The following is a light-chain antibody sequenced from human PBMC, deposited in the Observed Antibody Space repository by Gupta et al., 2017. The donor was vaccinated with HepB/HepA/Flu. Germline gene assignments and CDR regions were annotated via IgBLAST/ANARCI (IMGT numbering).Light chain of an antibody. CDR3: ATWDDSLNGAV. Sequence: QSVVTQPPSASGPPGQRVTISCSGSNSNIGHNAVNWYQHVPGSAPKLRIYDTNHRPSGVPDRFSGSKSGTSASLAISGLQSEDEADDYCATWDDSLNGAVFGGGTKLTVL. V-gene: IGLV1-44*01. CDR2: DTN. CDR1: NSNIGHNA. J-gene: IGLJ2*01.